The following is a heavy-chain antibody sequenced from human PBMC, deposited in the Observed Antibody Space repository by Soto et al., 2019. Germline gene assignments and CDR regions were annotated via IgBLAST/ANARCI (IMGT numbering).Heavy chain of an antibody. Sequence: ASVKVSCKVSGYTLTELSMHWVRQAPGKGLEWMGGSDPEDGETIYAQKFQGRVTMTEDTSTDTAYMELSSLRSEDTAVYYCATDSGALWFGAYYYGMDVWGQGTTVTVSS. CDR3: ATDSGALWFGAYYYGMDV. D-gene: IGHD3-10*01. CDR1: GYTLTELS. CDR2: SDPEDGET. V-gene: IGHV1-24*01. J-gene: IGHJ6*02.